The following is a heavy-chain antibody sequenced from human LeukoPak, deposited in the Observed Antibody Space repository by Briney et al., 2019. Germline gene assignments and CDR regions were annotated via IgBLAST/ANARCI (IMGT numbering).Heavy chain of an antibody. CDR2: INSDGSST. Sequence: GGSLRLSCAASGFTFSSYWMHWVRQAPGKGLVWVSRINSDGSSTSYADSVKGRFTISGHHAKNTLYLQMNSLRAEDTAVYYCARDPGIAAAEIDYWGQGALVTVSS. CDR3: ARDPGIAAAEIDY. V-gene: IGHV3-74*01. CDR1: GFTFSSYW. J-gene: IGHJ4*02. D-gene: IGHD6-13*01.